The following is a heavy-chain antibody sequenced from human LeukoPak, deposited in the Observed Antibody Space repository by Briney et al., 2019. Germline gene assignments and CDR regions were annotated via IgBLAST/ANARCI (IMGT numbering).Heavy chain of an antibody. CDR1: GFTFSSYS. Sequence: TGGSLRLSCAASGFTFSSYSMNWVRQAPGKGLEWVSSISSSTSYIYYADSVKGRFTISRDNAKNSLFLEMNSVRAEDTAVYYCARDLLGYNYHYMDVWGKGTTVTVSS. CDR3: ARDLLGYNYHYMDV. CDR2: ISSSTSYI. V-gene: IGHV3-21*01. D-gene: IGHD3-16*02. J-gene: IGHJ6*03.